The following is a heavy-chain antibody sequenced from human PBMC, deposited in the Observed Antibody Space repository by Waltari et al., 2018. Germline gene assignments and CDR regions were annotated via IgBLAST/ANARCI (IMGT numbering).Heavy chain of an antibody. Sequence: QVQLVQSGAEVKKPGASVKVSCKASGYTFPSYAMHWVRQAPGQRLEWMGWINAGNGNTKYSQKFQGRVTITRDTSASTAYMELSSLRSEDTAVYYCARVFGVVSPFDYWGQGTLVTVSS. CDR1: GYTFPSYA. CDR2: INAGNGNT. J-gene: IGHJ4*02. D-gene: IGHD3-3*01. CDR3: ARVFGVVSPFDY. V-gene: IGHV1-3*01.